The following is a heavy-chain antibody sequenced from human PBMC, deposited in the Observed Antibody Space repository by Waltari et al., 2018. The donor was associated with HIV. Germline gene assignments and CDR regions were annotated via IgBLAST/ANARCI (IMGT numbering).Heavy chain of an antibody. J-gene: IGHJ6*02. CDR3: ARDTHYGMDV. V-gene: IGHV3-30-3*01. Sequence: QVQLVESGGGVVQPGKSLSLSCAASGFTFSSYAMHWVRQAPGKGLEWLAVSSDDGSNKYSAYSVKGRFTISRDNSKNTLYLQMNSLRAEDTAMYYCARDTHYGMDVWGQGTTVTVSS. CDR2: SSDDGSNK. CDR1: GFTFSSYA.